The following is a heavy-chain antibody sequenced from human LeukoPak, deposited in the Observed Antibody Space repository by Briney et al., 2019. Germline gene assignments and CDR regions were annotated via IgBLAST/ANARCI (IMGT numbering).Heavy chain of an antibody. CDR1: GFTFSSYA. CDR3: ARDVELGTLDY. CDR2: ISGSGGGT. J-gene: IGHJ4*02. V-gene: IGHV3-23*01. D-gene: IGHD3-10*01. Sequence: GGSLRLSCAASGFTFSSYAMSWVRQAPGRGLEWVSAISGSGGGTYYADSVKGRFTISRDNSKNTLYLQMNSLRAEDTAVYYCARDVELGTLDYWGQGTLVTVSS.